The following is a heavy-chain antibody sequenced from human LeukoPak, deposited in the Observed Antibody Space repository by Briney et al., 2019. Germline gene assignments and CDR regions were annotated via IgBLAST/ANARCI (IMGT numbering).Heavy chain of an antibody. CDR1: GFSFHTHA. V-gene: IGHV3-21*01. CDR2: ISSSSSYI. D-gene: IGHD3-22*01. J-gene: IGHJ4*02. Sequence: GGSLRLSCTASGFSFHTHAMSWVRQAPGKGLEWVSSISSSSSYIYYADSVKGRFTISRDNAKNSLYLQMNSLRAEDTAVYSCAGGLYDSSGYYYSDWGQGTLVTVSS. CDR3: AGGLYDSSGYYYSD.